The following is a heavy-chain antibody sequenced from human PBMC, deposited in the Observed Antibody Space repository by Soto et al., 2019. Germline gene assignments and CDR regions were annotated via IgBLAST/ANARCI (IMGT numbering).Heavy chain of an antibody. Sequence: PGGSLRLSCAASGFTFSDYYMSWIRQAPGKGLEWLSYLSSSGTTIYYTDSVKGRFTISRDNAKNSLYLQMNSLRAEDTAVYYCARDHDAFDSCGQGTMVTVSS. V-gene: IGHV3-11*01. J-gene: IGHJ3*02. CDR2: LSSSGTTI. CDR1: GFTFSDYY. CDR3: ARDHDAFDS.